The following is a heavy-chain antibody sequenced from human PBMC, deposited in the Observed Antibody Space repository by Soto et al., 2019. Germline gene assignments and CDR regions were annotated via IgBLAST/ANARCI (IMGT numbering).Heavy chain of an antibody. CDR1: GYSFTGNS. CDR3: ASDDFWSGYPTGPTDAFDI. CDR2: IIPILGIA. D-gene: IGHD3-3*01. Sequence: SVKVSCKASGYSFTGNSMHWVRQAPGQGLEWLGWIIPILGIANYAQKFQGRVTITADKSTSTAYMELSSLRSEDTAVYYCASDDFWSGYPTGPTDAFDIWGQGTMVTVSS. V-gene: IGHV1-69*10. J-gene: IGHJ3*02.